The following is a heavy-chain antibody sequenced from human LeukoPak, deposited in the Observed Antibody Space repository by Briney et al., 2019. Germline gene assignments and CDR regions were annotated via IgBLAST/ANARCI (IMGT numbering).Heavy chain of an antibody. CDR2: ISGSGGST. J-gene: IGHJ5*02. V-gene: IGHV3-23*01. D-gene: IGHD6-13*01. CDR1: GFTFSSYS. CDR3: AKDSEGSSSSWYRAAGAYNWFDP. Sequence: PGGSLRLSCAASGFTFSSYSMSWVRQAPGKGLEWVSAISGSGGSTYYADSVKGRFTISRDNSKNTLYLQMNSLRAEDTAVYYCAKDSEGSSSSWYRAAGAYNWFDPWGQGTLVTVSS.